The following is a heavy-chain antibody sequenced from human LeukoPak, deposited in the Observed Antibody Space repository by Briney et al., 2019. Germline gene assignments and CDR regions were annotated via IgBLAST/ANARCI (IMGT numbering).Heavy chain of an antibody. CDR2: IYHGGTT. D-gene: IGHD4-23*01. J-gene: IGHJ4*02. CDR3: ARDNYGGNSDLDY. CDR1: GYSISSGYY. V-gene: IGHV4-38-2*02. Sequence: SETLSLTRTVSGYSISSGYYWGWIRQPPGKGLEWIGSIYHGGTTYYNPSLKSRVTISVDTSKNQISLKLSSVTAADTAVYYCARDNYGGNSDLDYWGQGTLVTVSS.